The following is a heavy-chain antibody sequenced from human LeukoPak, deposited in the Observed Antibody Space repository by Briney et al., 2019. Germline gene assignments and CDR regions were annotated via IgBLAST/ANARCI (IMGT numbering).Heavy chain of an antibody. CDR2: ISGSGSTI. CDR3: VRDISGEKSFDY. Sequence: PGGSLRLSCAASGFTFRSYEMTWVRQAPGKGLEWVSYISGSGSTIYYTDSVKGRFTISRDNAKNSLYLQMNSLRAEDTAVYYCVRDISGEKSFDYWGQGTLVTVSS. V-gene: IGHV3-48*03. D-gene: IGHD3-10*01. CDR1: GFTFRSYE. J-gene: IGHJ4*02.